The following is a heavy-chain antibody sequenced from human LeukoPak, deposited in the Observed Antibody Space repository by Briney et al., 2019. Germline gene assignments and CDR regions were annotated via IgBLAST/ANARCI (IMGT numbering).Heavy chain of an antibody. J-gene: IGHJ3*02. CDR1: EFTFSDYY. Sequence: GGSLRLSCVASEFTFSDYYINWIRQAPGKGPEWVSSISGGDNTVYYADSVKGRFTISRDNAKNTLYLQMNSLRAEDTAVYYCAKGSREWELLDAFDIWGQGTMVTVSS. CDR3: AKGSREWELLDAFDI. V-gene: IGHV3-11*01. CDR2: ISGGDNTV. D-gene: IGHD1-26*01.